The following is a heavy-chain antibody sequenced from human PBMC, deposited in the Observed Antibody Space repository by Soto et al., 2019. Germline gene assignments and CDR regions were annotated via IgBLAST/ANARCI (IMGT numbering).Heavy chain of an antibody. D-gene: IGHD2-2*01. J-gene: IGHJ4*02. CDR3: GRCTSTSCHLGSDY. V-gene: IGHV3-30-3*01. Sequence: QVLLVDSGGGMVQPGRSLRLSCAASGFTFSSYAMNWVRQAPGKGLEWVALISYDGSNKYYADSVRGRFTISRDSSTNTLFLQMNSLRAADTAVYYCGRCTSTSCHLGSDYWGQGTLVTVSS. CDR2: ISYDGSNK. CDR1: GFTFSSYA.